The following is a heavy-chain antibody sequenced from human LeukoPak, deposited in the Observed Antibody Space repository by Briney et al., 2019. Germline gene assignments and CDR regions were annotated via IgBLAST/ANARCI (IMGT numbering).Heavy chain of an antibody. Sequence: GGSLRLSCAASGFTFSSYWMHWVRQAPGKGLVWVSRIKGDGNTNYADSVKGRFTISRDNAKNTVSLQMNSLRAEATGVYYCARAPSEIGGYYPEYFRHWGQGTLVTVSS. J-gene: IGHJ1*01. CDR3: ARAPSEIGGYYPEYFRH. V-gene: IGHV3-74*01. CDR1: GFTFSSYW. CDR2: IKGDGNT. D-gene: IGHD3-22*01.